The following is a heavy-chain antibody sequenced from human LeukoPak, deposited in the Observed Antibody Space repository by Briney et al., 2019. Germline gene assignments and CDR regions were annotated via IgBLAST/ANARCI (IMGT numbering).Heavy chain of an antibody. V-gene: IGHV1-18*01. Sequence: GASVKVSCKASGYSFSSYGITWVRQAPGQGLEWMGWISAYNGNTNYAQNLQGRVTMTTDTSTSTAYMELRTLTSDDTAVYYCARGYKPPDFDYWGKGTLVTVSS. D-gene: IGHD1-14*01. CDR3: ARGYKPPDFDY. J-gene: IGHJ4*02. CDR2: ISAYNGNT. CDR1: GYSFSSYG.